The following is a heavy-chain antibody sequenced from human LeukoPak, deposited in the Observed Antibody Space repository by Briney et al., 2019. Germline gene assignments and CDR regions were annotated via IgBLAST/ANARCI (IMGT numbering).Heavy chain of an antibody. Sequence: SETLSLTCTVSGCSISSYFWDWIRQPPGKGLEWIGHIYYTGTTYYNPSLKSRATISVDTSKNQFSLKLNSVTAADTATYYCARRVTYGNTFDSWGQGTLVTVSS. J-gene: IGHJ4*02. D-gene: IGHD5-24*01. CDR2: IYYTGTT. V-gene: IGHV4-59*08. CDR3: ARRVTYGNTFDS. CDR1: GCSISSYF.